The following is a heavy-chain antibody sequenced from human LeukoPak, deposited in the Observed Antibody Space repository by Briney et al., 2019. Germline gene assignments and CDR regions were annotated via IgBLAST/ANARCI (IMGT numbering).Heavy chain of an antibody. CDR2: INHSGST. V-gene: IGHV4-34*01. CDR3: ARHRGRGPGNYYYYYMDV. J-gene: IGHJ6*03. D-gene: IGHD5-12*01. Sequence: PSETLSLTCAVYGGSFRGYYWSWIRQPPGKGLEWIGEINHSGSTNYNPSLKSRVTISVDTSKSQFSLRLRSVTAADTAVYYCARHRGRGPGNYYYYYMDVWGKGTTVTISS. CDR1: GGSFRGYY.